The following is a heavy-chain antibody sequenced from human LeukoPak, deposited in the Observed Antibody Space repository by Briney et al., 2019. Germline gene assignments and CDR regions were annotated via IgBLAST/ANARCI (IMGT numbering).Heavy chain of an antibody. V-gene: IGHV3-23*01. CDR1: GFTFSSYA. CDR3: ARSHYGDYARSIDY. J-gene: IGHJ4*02. CDR2: ISGSGGST. D-gene: IGHD4-17*01. Sequence: GGSLRLSCAASGFTFSSYAMSWVRQAPGKGLEWVSAISGSGGSTYYADSVKGRFTISRDNSKNTLYLQMNSLRAEDTAVYYCARSHYGDYARSIDYWGQGTLVTVSS.